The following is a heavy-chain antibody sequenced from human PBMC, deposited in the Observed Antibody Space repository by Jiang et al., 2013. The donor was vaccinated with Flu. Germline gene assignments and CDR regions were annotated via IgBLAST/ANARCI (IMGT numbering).Heavy chain of an antibody. CDR2: IYWDDDK. D-gene: IGHD3-10*01. Sequence: KPTQTLTLTCTFSGFSLSTSGVGVGWIRQPPGKALEWLALIYWDDDKRYSPSLKSRLTITKDTSKNQVVLTMTNMDPVDTATYYCAHSNFLGFGESSTNWFDPWGQGTLVTVSS. V-gene: IGHV2-5*02. CDR3: AHSNFLGFGESSTNWFDP. CDR1: GFSLSTSGVG. J-gene: IGHJ5*02.